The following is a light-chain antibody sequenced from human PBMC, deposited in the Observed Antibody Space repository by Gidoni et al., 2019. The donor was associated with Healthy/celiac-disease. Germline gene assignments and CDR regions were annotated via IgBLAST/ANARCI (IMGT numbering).Light chain of an antibody. CDR2: AAS. V-gene: IGKV1-39*01. CDR1: QSISSY. J-gene: IGKJ1*01. CDR3: QQSYSTPLSSGA. Sequence: DIQMTQSPSSLSASVGDRVTITCRASQSISSYLNWYQQKPGKAPKLLIYAASSLQSGVPSRFSGSGSETDFTLTISSLQPEDFATYYCQQSYSTPLSSGAFGQGTKVEIK.